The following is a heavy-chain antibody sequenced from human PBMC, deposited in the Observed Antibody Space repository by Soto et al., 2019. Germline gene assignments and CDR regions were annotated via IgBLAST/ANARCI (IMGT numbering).Heavy chain of an antibody. J-gene: IGHJ4*02. CDR1: GGSISSGDYY. V-gene: IGHV4-30-4*01. CDR2: IYYSGST. CDR3: AREVIAAAAPFGY. Sequence: SETLSLTCTVSGGSISSGDYYWSWIRQPPGKGLEWIGYIYYSGSTYYNPSLKSRVTISVDTSKNQFSLKLSSVTAADTAVYYCAREVIAAAAPFGYWGQGTLVTVSS. D-gene: IGHD6-13*01.